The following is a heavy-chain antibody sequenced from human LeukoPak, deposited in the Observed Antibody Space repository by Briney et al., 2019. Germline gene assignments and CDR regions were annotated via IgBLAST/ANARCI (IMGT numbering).Heavy chain of an antibody. Sequence: SETLSLTCTVSGGSISSYYWSWIRQPPGRGLEWIGYIYNSGSTNYNPSLKSRVTTSVDTSKNQLSLKLSSVTAADTAVYYCATHHSISAEPAFDIWGQGTMVTVSS. J-gene: IGHJ3*02. CDR2: IYNSGST. D-gene: IGHD1-14*01. CDR1: GGSISSYY. V-gene: IGHV4-59*08. CDR3: ATHHSISAEPAFDI.